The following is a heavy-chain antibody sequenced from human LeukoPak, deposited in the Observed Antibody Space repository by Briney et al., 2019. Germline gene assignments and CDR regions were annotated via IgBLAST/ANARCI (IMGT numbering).Heavy chain of an antibody. CDR2: INHSGST. D-gene: IGHD3-22*01. V-gene: IGHV4-34*01. Sequence: SETLSLTCAVYGGSFSGYYWSWIRQPPGKGLEWIGEINHSGSTNYNPSLKSRVTISVDTSKNQFSLKLSSVTAADTAVYYCARGRDSSGYYYGIWGQGTLVTVSS. J-gene: IGHJ4*02. CDR3: ARGRDSSGYYYGI. CDR1: GGSFSGYY.